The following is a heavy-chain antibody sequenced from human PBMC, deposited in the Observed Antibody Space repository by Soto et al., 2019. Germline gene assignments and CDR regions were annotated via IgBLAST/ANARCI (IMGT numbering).Heavy chain of an antibody. CDR2: ISYDGSNK. Sequence: GGPRRLSGPPPGFPSSSNARPGFRQPPGRGRGGGAVISYDGSNKYYADSVKGRFTISRDNSKNTLYLQMNSLRAEDTAVYYCAKVTYSSGWYSSSHYYYGMDVWGQGTTVTVSS. D-gene: IGHD6-19*01. J-gene: IGHJ6*02. CDR3: AKVTYSSGWYSSSHYYYGMDV. CDR1: GFPSSSNA. V-gene: IGHV3-30*18.